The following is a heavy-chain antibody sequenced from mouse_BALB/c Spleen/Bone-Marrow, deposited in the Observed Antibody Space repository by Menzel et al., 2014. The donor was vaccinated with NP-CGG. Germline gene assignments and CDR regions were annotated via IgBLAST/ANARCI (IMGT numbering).Heavy chain of an antibody. D-gene: IGHD2-3*01. Sequence: DVKLQESGEGLVQPGGSLELSCAASGFTFSSYGMSWVRQTPDKRLELVATINSNGGSTYYPDSVKGRFTISRDNAKNTLYLQMSSLKSEDTAMYYCARERDGYFRDAMDYWGQGTSVTDSS. CDR2: INSNGGST. V-gene: IGHV5-6-3*01. J-gene: IGHJ4*01. CDR3: ARERDGYFRDAMDY. CDR1: GFTFSSYG.